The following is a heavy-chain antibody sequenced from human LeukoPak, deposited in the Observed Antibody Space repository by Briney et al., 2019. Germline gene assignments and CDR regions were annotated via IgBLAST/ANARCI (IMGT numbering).Heavy chain of an antibody. Sequence: SETLSLTCTVSGGSISSYYWGWIRQPPGKGLEWIGSTYYSGSTYYNPSLKSRVTISVDTSKNQFSLKLSSVTAADTAVYYCARDYDILTGYYSWGQGTLVTVSS. D-gene: IGHD3-9*01. CDR3: ARDYDILTGYYS. CDR1: GGSISSYY. CDR2: TYYSGST. V-gene: IGHV4-39*07. J-gene: IGHJ5*02.